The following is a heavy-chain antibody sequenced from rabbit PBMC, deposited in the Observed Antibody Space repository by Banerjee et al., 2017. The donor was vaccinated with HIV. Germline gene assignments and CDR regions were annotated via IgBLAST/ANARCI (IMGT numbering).Heavy chain of an antibody. V-gene: IGHV1S45*01. D-gene: IGHD4-1*01. Sequence: QEQLVEYGGDLVKPGASLTLTCKASGFSFSNGYVMCWARQAPGKGLEWIACSNTISGDTVYATWAKGRFTISKTSSTTVTLQMTSLTAADTSTYFCARGVSTSGRGYGLWGPGTLVTVS. CDR2: SNTISGDT. J-gene: IGHJ4*01. CDR3: ARGVSTSGRGYGL. CDR1: GFSFSNGYV.